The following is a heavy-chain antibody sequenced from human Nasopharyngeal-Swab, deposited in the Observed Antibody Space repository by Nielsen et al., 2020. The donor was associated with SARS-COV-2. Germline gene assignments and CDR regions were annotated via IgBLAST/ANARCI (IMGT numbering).Heavy chain of an antibody. CDR2: IYYSGST. Sequence: WIRQPPGKGLERIGYIYYSGSTNYNPSLRSRVTISVDTSKNQFSLKLSSVTAADTAVYYCARDMGESSGWPDPFDYWGQGTLVTVSS. CDR3: ARDMGESSGWPDPFDY. J-gene: IGHJ4*02. V-gene: IGHV4-59*01. D-gene: IGHD6-19*01.